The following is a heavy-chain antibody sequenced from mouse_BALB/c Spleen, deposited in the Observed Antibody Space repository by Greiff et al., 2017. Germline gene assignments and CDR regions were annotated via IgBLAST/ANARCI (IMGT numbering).Heavy chain of an antibody. CDR2: ISSGGSYT. D-gene: IGHD2-14*01. CDR3: ARHYRYDGAMDY. CDR1: GFTFSSYG. V-gene: IGHV5-6*01. J-gene: IGHJ4*01. Sequence: EVKLMESGGDLVKPGGSLKLSCAASGFTFSSYGMSWVRQTPDKRLEWVATISSGGSYTYYPDSVKGRFTISRDNAKNTLYLQMSSLKSEDTAMYYCARHYRYDGAMDYWGQGTSVTVSA.